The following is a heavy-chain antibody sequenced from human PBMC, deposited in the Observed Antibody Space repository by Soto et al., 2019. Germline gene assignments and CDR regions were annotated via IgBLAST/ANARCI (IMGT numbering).Heavy chain of an antibody. V-gene: IGHV1-46*03. Sequence: QVQLVQSGAEVKKPGASVKVSCKASGYTFTSYYMHWVRQAPGQGLEWMGIINPSGGSTSYAQKFQGRVTMTRDTSTSTVYMELSSLRSEDTTVYYCARVGGNWYFDLWGRGTLVTVSS. J-gene: IGHJ2*01. CDR1: GYTFTSYY. CDR3: ARVGGNWYFDL. D-gene: IGHD3-10*01. CDR2: INPSGGST.